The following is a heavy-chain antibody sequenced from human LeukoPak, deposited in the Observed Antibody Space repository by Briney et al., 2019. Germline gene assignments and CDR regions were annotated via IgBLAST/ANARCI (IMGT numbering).Heavy chain of an antibody. D-gene: IGHD3-22*01. CDR2: IIPIFGTA. CDR1: GGTLSSYA. J-gene: IGHJ4*02. Sequence: SVRVSCKASGGTLSSYAISWVRQAPGQGLEWMGRIIPIFGTANYAQKFQGRVTITTDESTSTAYMELSSLRSEDTAVYYCARDYYYDSSGYASWGQGTLVTVSS. V-gene: IGHV1-69*05. CDR3: ARDYYYDSSGYAS.